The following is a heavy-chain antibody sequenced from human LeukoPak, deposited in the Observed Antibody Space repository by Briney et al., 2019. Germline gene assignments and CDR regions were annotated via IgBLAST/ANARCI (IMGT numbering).Heavy chain of an antibody. CDR2: INAGNGDT. J-gene: IGHJ6*04. Sequence: ASVKVSCKSSGYTFTSYAMHWVRQAPGQKLEWMGWINAGNGDTKYSQKFQGRVTITRDTSASTANMELSSLRSEDTAVYYCARCGPGSTSCYNKGNIGMDVWGKGTTVTVSS. CDR1: GYTFTSYA. V-gene: IGHV1-3*01. D-gene: IGHD2-2*02. CDR3: ARCGPGSTSCYNKGNIGMDV.